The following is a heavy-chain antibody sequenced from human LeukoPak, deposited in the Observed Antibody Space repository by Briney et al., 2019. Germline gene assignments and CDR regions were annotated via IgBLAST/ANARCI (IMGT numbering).Heavy chain of an antibody. V-gene: IGHV4-59*01. D-gene: IGHD5-12*01. CDR3: ARGHTESADDYGNWFHP. J-gene: IGHJ5*02. CDR2: IYYSGTT. Sequence: SETLSLTCTVSGGSMRSYYWSWIRQPPGKGLEWVGYIYYSGTTKYNPSLKSRVTISVDTSKNQFSLKLNSLTAADTAVYYCARGHTESADDYGNWFHPWGQGTLVTVSS. CDR1: GGSMRSYY.